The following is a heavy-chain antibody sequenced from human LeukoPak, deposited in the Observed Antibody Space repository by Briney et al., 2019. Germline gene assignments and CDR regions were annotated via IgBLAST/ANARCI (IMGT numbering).Heavy chain of an antibody. Sequence: ASVKVSCKASGYTFTNYGISWARHAPGQGLEWMGWVSAYNGNTKYAQKLQGRVTMTTDTSTSTAYMELRSLRSDDTAVYYCARLNLAYCSGGSCLGGLDYWGQGTLVTVSS. D-gene: IGHD2-15*01. CDR2: VSAYNGNT. CDR3: ARLNLAYCSGGSCLGGLDY. V-gene: IGHV1-18*01. CDR1: GYTFTNYG. J-gene: IGHJ4*02.